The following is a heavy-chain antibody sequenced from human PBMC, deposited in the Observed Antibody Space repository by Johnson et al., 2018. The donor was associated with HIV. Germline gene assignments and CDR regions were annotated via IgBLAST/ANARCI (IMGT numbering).Heavy chain of an antibody. J-gene: IGHJ3*02. CDR1: GFTFSSYW. CDR3: ARLPVLVVVAGRPHGFDI. Sequence: VYLVESGGGLVQPGGSLRLSCAASGFTFSSYWMSWVRQAPGKGLEWVSAISGSGGSTYYADSVKGRFTISRDNSKNTLYLQMNSLRAEDTAVYYCARLPVLVVVAGRPHGFDIWGQGTMVTVSS. D-gene: IGHD2-15*01. V-gene: IGHV3-23*04. CDR2: ISGSGGST.